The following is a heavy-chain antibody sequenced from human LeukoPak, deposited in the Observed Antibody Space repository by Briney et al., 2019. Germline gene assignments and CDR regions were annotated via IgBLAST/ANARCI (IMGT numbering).Heavy chain of an antibody. D-gene: IGHD6-19*01. V-gene: IGHV3-66*01. CDR1: GFTVSKNY. J-gene: IGHJ4*03. CDR3: ARALSGWHDIDY. CDR2: IYSGGST. Sequence: GGSLRLSCAASGFTVSKNYMSWVRQAPGKGLEWVSVIYSGGSTYYADSVKGRFTISRDNSKNSLYLQMNSLRAEDTAVYYCARALSGWHDIDYWGQGTTVTVSS.